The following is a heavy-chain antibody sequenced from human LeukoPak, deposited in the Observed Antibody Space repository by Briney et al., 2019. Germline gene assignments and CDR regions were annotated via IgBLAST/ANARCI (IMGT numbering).Heavy chain of an antibody. Sequence: ASVKVSCKASGYTFTGYYMQWVRQAPGQGLEWMGWIIPHSGDTTYAQKFQGRVTMTRDTSISTAYMELSRLTSGDTAVYYCARVRSSGWGKNFDYWGQGTLVTVSS. J-gene: IGHJ4*02. CDR3: ARVRSSGWGKNFDY. CDR2: IIPHSGDT. CDR1: GYTFTGYY. D-gene: IGHD6-19*01. V-gene: IGHV1-2*02.